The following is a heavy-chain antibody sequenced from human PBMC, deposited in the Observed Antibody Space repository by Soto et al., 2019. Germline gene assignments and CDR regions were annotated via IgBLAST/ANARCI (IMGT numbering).Heavy chain of an antibody. Sequence: PGGSLRLSCAASGFTFSSYSMNWVRQAPGKGLEWVSYISSSSSTIYYADSVKGRFTISRDNAKNSLNLNSVTAADTAVYYCARIPRDSNGWYHHDYWGQGTLVTVSS. D-gene: IGHD6-19*01. V-gene: IGHV3-48*01. CDR1: GFTFSSYS. J-gene: IGHJ4*02. CDR2: ISSSSSTI. CDR3: ARIPRDSNGWYHHDY.